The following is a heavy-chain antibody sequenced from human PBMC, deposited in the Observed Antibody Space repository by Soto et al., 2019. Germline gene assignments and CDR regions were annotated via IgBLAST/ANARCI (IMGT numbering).Heavy chain of an antibody. J-gene: IGHJ5*02. CDR3: VGDSAARTWFDP. CDR1: GSTFSKYS. D-gene: IGHD6-6*01. V-gene: IGHV1-69*01. Sequence: QVQLVQSGAEVQKPGSSVKVSCRASGSTFSKYSISWVRQAPGQGLEWMGGLIPIFGTPHYAPKFQGRLTITADESTSTTFLDLSSLRSEDTAVYYCVGDSAARTWFDPWGQGTLVTVSS. CDR2: LIPIFGTP.